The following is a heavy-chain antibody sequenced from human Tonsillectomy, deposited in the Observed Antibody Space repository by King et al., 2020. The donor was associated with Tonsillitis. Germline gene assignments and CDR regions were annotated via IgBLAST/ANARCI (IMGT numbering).Heavy chain of an antibody. Sequence: VQLVESGGGLVQPGGSLRLSCAASGFTFSSYAMSWVRQAPGKGLEWVSGISGSGGSTYYTDSVKGRFTISRDNSKNTLSLQMNSLRAEDTAVYYCARAFGFSYGPFDYWGQGTLVTVSS. J-gene: IGHJ4*02. V-gene: IGHV3-23*04. CDR3: ARAFGFSYGPFDY. CDR2: ISGSGGST. CDR1: GFTFSSYA. D-gene: IGHD5-18*01.